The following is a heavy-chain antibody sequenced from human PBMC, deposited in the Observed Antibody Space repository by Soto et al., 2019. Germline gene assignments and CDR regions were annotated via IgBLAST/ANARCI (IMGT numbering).Heavy chain of an antibody. D-gene: IGHD5-12*01. J-gene: IGHJ5*02. CDR2: INAGNGNT. Sequence: QVQLVQSGAEVKKPGASVKVSCKASGYTFTSYAMHWVRQAPGQRLEWMGWINAGNGNTKYSQKFQGRVTITADESTSTAYMELSSLRSEDTAVYYCARTGDIVATIRGWFDPWGQGTLVTVSS. CDR1: GYTFTSYA. CDR3: ARTGDIVATIRGWFDP. V-gene: IGHV1-3*01.